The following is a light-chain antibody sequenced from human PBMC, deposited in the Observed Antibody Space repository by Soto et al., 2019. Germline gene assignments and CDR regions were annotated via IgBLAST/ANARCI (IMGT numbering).Light chain of an antibody. CDR2: GAS. Sequence: DTVLTQSPGTLSLSPGERATLSCRASQSVTSTYLAWYQQKPGQAPRLLIYGASTRATGIPDRFSGGGSGTDFTLTSSRLEPEDFAVYYCQQYGSSPWTFGQGTKVEIK. J-gene: IGKJ1*01. CDR3: QQYGSSPWT. V-gene: IGKV3-20*01. CDR1: QSVTSTY.